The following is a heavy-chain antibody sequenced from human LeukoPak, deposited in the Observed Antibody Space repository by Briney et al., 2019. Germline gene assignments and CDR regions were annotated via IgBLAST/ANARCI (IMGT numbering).Heavy chain of an antibody. V-gene: IGHV4-34*01. CDR1: GGSFSGYY. CDR3: ARVTYYDFWSGYYWSYYYYYYIDV. CDR2: INHSGST. Sequence: SETLSLTCAVYGGSFSGYYWSWIRQPPGKGLEWIGEINHSGSTNYNPSLKSRVTISVDTSKNQFSLKLSSVTAADTAVYYCARVTYYDFWSGYYWSYYYYYYIDVWGKGTTVTVSS. D-gene: IGHD3-3*01. J-gene: IGHJ6*03.